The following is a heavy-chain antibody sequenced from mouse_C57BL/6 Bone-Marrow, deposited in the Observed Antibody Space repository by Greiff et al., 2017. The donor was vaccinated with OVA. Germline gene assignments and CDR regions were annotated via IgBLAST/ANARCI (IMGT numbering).Heavy chain of an antibody. CDR1: GFTFSDYY. V-gene: IGHV5-12*01. CDR2: ISNGGGST. D-gene: IGHD1-1*01. CDR3: ARQIYYYGRDWYFDV. J-gene: IGHJ1*03. Sequence: EVQLVESGGGLVQPGGSLKLSCAASGFTFSDYYMYWVRQTPEKRLEWVAYISNGGGSTYYPDTVKGRFTISRDNAKNTLYLQMSRLKSEDTAMYYCARQIYYYGRDWYFDVWGTGTTVTVSS.